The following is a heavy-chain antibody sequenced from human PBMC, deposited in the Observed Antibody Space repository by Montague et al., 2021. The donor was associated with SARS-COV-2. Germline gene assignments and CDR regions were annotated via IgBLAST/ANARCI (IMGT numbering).Heavy chain of an antibody. CDR1: GGPFSGYY. J-gene: IGHJ4*02. V-gene: IGHV4-34*01. CDR3: ARWDPQTLTLIGLRGKSASDY. Sequence: SETLSLTCAVYGGPFSGYYWTWIRQYPGKGLEWIAEINHSGTTNYNFNPSLRSRVTISVDTSKSQFSLKLSSVTAADTGVYYCARWDPQTLTLIGLRGKSASDYWGQGTLVTVSS. CDR2: INHSGTT. D-gene: IGHD4-23*01.